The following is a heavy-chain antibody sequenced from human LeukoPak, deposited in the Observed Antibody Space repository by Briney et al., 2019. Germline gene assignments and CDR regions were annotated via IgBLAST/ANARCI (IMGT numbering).Heavy chain of an antibody. V-gene: IGHV3-23*01. D-gene: IGHD6-19*01. CDR3: AKPITGYNSGWVFDY. CDR2: ISGSGGST. CDR1: GFTFSSYA. Sequence: GGSLRLSCAASGFTFSSYAMSWVRQAPGKGLEWVSAISGSGGSTYYADSVKGRFTISRDNSKNTLYLQINSLRAEDTAVYYCAKPITGYNSGWVFDYWGQGTLVTVSS. J-gene: IGHJ4*02.